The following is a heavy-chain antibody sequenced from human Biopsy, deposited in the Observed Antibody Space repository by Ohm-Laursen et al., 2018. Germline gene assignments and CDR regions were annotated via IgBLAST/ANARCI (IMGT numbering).Heavy chain of an antibody. CDR1: GGSFSDDY. V-gene: IGHV4-34*01. Sequence: GTLSLTCSVYGGSFSDDYWTWIRQPPGKGLEWIGEINHGGTTKYYNPSLRSRASISKDTSKNQFSLKLTSVTAADTAVYYCAKHGSGWTGDDAFHIWGQGTMVTVSS. D-gene: IGHD6-19*01. CDR3: AKHGSGWTGDDAFHI. CDR2: INHGGTT. J-gene: IGHJ3*02.